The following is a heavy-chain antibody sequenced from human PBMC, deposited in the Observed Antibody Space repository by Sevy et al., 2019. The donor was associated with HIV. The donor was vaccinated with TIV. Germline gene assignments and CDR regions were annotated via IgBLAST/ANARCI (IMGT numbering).Heavy chain of an antibody. D-gene: IGHD1-1*01. V-gene: IGHV4-4*07. CDR1: GDSISSYY. J-gene: IGHJ4*02. CDR3: TRGEVQLWPSGFDY. Sequence: SETLSLTCTVSGDSISSYYWSWIRQPAGKGLEWIGRIYTSGRTNYNPSLTRRVTMSVDTSKNQFSLKLRSVTAADTAVYFCTRGEVQLWPSGFDYWGQGTLVTVSS. CDR2: IYTSGRT.